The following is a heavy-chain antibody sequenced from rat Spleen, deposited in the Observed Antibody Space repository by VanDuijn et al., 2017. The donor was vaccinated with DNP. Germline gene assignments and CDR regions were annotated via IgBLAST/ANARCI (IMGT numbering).Heavy chain of an antibody. V-gene: IGHV5S13*01. CDR3: VTGVYGGYADWFAY. CDR1: GFTFNKYG. D-gene: IGHD1-11*01. CDR2: ISTIGDNS. J-gene: IGHJ3*01. Sequence: EVQLVESGGGLVQPGRSLKLSCVASGFTFNKYGMAWFRQAPTQGLAWVASISTIGDNSYYRDSVKERFTISRDKAKNTQYLQMGSLRSEEKATYYCVTGVYGGYADWFAYWGQGTLVTVSS.